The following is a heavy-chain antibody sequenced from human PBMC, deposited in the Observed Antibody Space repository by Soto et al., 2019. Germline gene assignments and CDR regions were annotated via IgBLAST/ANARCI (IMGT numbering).Heavy chain of an antibody. Sequence: ASVKVSCKASGYTFTSYAMHWVRQAPGQRLEWMGWINAGNGNTKYSQKFQGRVTITRDTSASTAYMELSSLRSEDTAVYYCAKSRQWLVHDASDIWGQGTMVTVSS. CDR2: INAGNGNT. J-gene: IGHJ3*02. D-gene: IGHD6-19*01. CDR3: AKSRQWLVHDASDI. CDR1: GYTFTSYA. V-gene: IGHV1-3*01.